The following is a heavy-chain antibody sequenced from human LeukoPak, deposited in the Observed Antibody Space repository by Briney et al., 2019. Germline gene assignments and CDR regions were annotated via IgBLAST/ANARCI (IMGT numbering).Heavy chain of an antibody. CDR2: ISSSGSTI. CDR3: AKDYGITEDGNSFDY. V-gene: IGHV3-48*03. Sequence: GGSLRLSCAASGFTFSSYEMNWVRQAPGKGLEWVSYISSSGSTIYYADSVKGRFTISRDNSKNTLYLQMNSLRAEDTAVYYCAKDYGITEDGNSFDYWGQGSLVTVSS. CDR1: GFTFSSYE. D-gene: IGHD3-10*01. J-gene: IGHJ4*02.